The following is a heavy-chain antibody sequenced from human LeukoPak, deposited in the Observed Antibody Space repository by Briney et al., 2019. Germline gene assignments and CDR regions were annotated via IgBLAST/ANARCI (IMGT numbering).Heavy chain of an antibody. D-gene: IGHD2-2*01. J-gene: IGHJ4*02. CDR2: ISSSGTII. CDR3: ARDSRSHCSSTACYGPYFDY. Sequence: PGGSLRLSCAASAFTISASGMSWVRQTSGKGLEWISYISSSGTIIYYADSVKGRFTISRDSAKNSLFLQMNSLRAEDTAVYYCARDSRSHCSSTACYGPYFDYWAREPWSPSPQ. V-gene: IGHV3-48*01. CDR1: AFTISASG.